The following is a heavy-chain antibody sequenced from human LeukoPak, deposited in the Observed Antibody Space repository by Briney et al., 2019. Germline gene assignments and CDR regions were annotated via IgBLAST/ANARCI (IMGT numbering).Heavy chain of an antibody. Sequence: GGSLRLSCSASGFTFSSYAMHWVRQAPGKGLEYVSAISSNGGSPYYADSVRGRFTISRDNSKNAAYLQMSILRAEDTAVYDCVKDRGPYYYVIIGYSQYYFAEWGEGTLVTVPS. CDR3: VKDRGPYYYVIIGYSQYYFAE. CDR2: ISSNGGSP. V-gene: IGHV3-64D*08. J-gene: IGHJ4*02. CDR1: GFTFSSYA. D-gene: IGHD3-22*01.